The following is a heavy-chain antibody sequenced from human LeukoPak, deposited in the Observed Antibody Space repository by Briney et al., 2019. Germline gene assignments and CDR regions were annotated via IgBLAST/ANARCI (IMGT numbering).Heavy chain of an antibody. CDR3: ARGPYGSGSYY. CDR2: IYYSGTT. J-gene: IGHJ4*02. CDR1: GGSISSGDYY. V-gene: IGHV4-30-4*01. D-gene: IGHD3-10*01. Sequence: PSGTLSLTCTVSGGSISSGDYYWSWIRQPPGKGLEWIGYIYYSGTTYYNPSLKSRVTISVDTSKNQFSLKLTSVTAADTAVYFCARGPYGSGSYYWGQGTLVTVSS.